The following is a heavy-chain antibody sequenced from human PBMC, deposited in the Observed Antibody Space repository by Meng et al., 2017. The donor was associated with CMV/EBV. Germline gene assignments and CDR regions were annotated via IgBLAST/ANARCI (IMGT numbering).Heavy chain of an antibody. CDR1: GSSISRDSYC. CDR3: ARETMVRGGVWFDP. CDR2: IYYSGGT. J-gene: IGHJ5*02. V-gene: IGHV4-31*02. Sequence: GSSISRDSYCRRWIRRHPGTGMKWIGYIYYSGGTYYNPSLKSRVTISVDTSKNQFSLKLSSVTAADTAVYYCARETMVRGGVWFDPWGQGTLVTVSS. D-gene: IGHD3-10*01.